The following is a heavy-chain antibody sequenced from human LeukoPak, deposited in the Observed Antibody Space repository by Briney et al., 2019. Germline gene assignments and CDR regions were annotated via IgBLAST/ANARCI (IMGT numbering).Heavy chain of an antibody. V-gene: IGHV1-69*13. CDR3: ARHSAYYYDSSGYPNWFDY. CDR2: IIPIFGTA. J-gene: IGHJ4*02. Sequence: SVKVSCKASGGTFSSYAISWVRQAPGQGLEWMGGIIPIFGTANYAQKFQGRVTITADESTSTAYMELSSLRSEDTAVYYCARHSAYYYDSSGYPNWFDYWGQGTLVTVSS. CDR1: GGTFSSYA. D-gene: IGHD3-22*01.